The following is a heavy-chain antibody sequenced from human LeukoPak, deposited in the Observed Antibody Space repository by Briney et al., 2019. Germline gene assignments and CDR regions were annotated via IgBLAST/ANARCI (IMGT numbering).Heavy chain of an antibody. Sequence: GASVKVSCKASGYTFTSYGITWVRQAPGQGLEWMGWISVYNGNTNYVQNLQDRVTMTTDTSTSTAYMELRSLRSDDTAVYYCARDEGWFGELSLPTFWGQGTLVTVSS. D-gene: IGHD3-10*01. CDR3: ARDEGWFGELSLPTF. CDR2: ISVYNGNT. CDR1: GYTFTSYG. J-gene: IGHJ4*02. V-gene: IGHV1-18*01.